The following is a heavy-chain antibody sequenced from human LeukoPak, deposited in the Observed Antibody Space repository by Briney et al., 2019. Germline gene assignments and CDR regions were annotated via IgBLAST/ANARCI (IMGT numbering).Heavy chain of an antibody. D-gene: IGHD4-11*01. Sequence: AASVKVSCKASGYTFTGYYMHWVRQAPGQGHEWMGWINPNSGGTSYAQKSQGRVTVTRDTSLSTAYMELSSLRSEDTAVYYCARGTVRRVFDPWGQGTLVTVSS. CDR3: ARGTVRRVFDP. CDR2: INPNSGGT. J-gene: IGHJ5*02. CDR1: GYTFTGYY. V-gene: IGHV1-2*02.